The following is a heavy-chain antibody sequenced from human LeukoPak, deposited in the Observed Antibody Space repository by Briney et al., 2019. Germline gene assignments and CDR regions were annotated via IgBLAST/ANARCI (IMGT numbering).Heavy chain of an antibody. CDR3: ARSYGSRANPEAHAFDI. CDR2: INPNSGGT. D-gene: IGHD3-10*01. V-gene: IGHV1-2*02. J-gene: IGHJ3*02. CDR1: GYTLTGYY. Sequence: ASVKVSCKASGYTLTGYYMHWVRQAPGQGLGWMGWINPNSGGTNYAQKFQGRVTMTRDTSISTAYMELSRLRSDDTAVYYCARSYGSRANPEAHAFDIWGQGTMVTVSS.